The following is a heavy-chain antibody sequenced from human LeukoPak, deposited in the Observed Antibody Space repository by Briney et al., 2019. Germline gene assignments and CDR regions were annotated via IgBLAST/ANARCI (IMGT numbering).Heavy chain of an antibody. CDR2: ISYDGSNK. CDR3: ASSSSSWYFGGPEGYYMDV. CDR1: GFTFSSYG. V-gene: IGHV3-30*03. J-gene: IGHJ6*03. Sequence: PGGSLRLSCAASGFTFSSYGMHWVRQAPGKGLEWVAVISYDGSNKYYVDSVKGRFTISRDNAKNSLYLQMNSLRAEDTAVYYCASSSSSWYFGGPEGYYMDVWGKGATVTISS. D-gene: IGHD6-13*01.